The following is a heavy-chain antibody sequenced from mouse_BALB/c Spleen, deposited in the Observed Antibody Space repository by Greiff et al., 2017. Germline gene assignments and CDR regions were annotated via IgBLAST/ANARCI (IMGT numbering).Heavy chain of an antibody. D-gene: IGHD4-1*01. CDR3: ASNWDVGAWFAY. Sequence: VQLQQSGPGLVAPSQSLSITCTVSGFSLTSYGVHWVRQPPGKGLEWLGVIWAGGSTNYNSALMSRLSISKDNSKSQVFSKMNSLQTDDTAMYYCASNWDVGAWFAYWGQGTLVTVSA. J-gene: IGHJ3*01. V-gene: IGHV2-9*02. CDR1: GFSLTSYG. CDR2: IWAGGST.